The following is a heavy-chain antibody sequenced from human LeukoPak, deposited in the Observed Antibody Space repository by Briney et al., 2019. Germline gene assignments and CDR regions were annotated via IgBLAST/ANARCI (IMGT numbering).Heavy chain of an antibody. CDR3: ASGGETLEWLYNHPKNYYYYYYMDV. CDR1: GYTLTELS. D-gene: IGHD3-3*01. J-gene: IGHJ6*03. Sequence: GASVKVSCKVSGYTLTELSMHWVRQAPGKGLEWMGGFDPEDGETIYAQKFQGRVTITADESTSTAYMELSSLRSEDTAVYYCASGGETLEWLYNHPKNYYYYYYMDVWGKGTTVTVSS. CDR2: FDPEDGET. V-gene: IGHV1-24*01.